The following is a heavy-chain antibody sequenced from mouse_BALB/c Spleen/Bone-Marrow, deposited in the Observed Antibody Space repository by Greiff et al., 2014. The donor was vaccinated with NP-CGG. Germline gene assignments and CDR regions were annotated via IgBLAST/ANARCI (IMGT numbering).Heavy chain of an antibody. CDR3: AKGGYGSSYVRYYAMDY. J-gene: IGHJ4*01. V-gene: IGHV1-77*01. CDR2: IYPGSGNT. D-gene: IGHD1-1*01. CDR1: GYTFTDYY. Sequence: VQLQQSGAELARPGASVKLSCKASGYTFTDYYINWVKQRTGQGLEWIGEIYPGSGNTYYNGKFKGKATLTADKSSSTAYMQLSSLTSEDSAVYFCAKGGYGSSYVRYYAMDYWGQGTSVTVSS.